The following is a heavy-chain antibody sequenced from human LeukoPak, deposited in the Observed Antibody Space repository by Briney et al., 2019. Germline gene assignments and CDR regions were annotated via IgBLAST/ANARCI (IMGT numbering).Heavy chain of an antibody. J-gene: IGHJ4*02. CDR2: ISGSGGST. D-gene: IGHD3-22*01. CDR1: GFTFSSYA. Sequence: GGSLRLSCAASGFTFSSYAMSWVRQAPGKGLEWVSAISGSGGSTYYADSVKGRFTISRDNSKDTLYLQMNSLRAEDTAVYYCAKANYYDSSGHYLLDYWGQGTLVTVSS. CDR3: AKANYYDSSGHYLLDY. V-gene: IGHV3-23*01.